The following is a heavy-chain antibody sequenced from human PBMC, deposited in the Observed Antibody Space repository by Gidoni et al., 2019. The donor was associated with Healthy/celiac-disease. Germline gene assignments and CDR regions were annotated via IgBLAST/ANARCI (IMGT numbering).Heavy chain of an antibody. Sequence: QVQLVQSGAEVKKPGSSVKVSCTASGSTFSSYAISWVRQAPGQGLEWMGGIIPIFGTANYAQKFQGRVTITADKSTSTAYMELSSLRSEDTAVYYCARDSLTIFGVVTPMRSWFDPWGQGTLVTVSS. D-gene: IGHD3-3*01. CDR1: GSTFSSYA. J-gene: IGHJ5*02. CDR2: IIPIFGTA. CDR3: ARDSLTIFGVVTPMRSWFDP. V-gene: IGHV1-69*06.